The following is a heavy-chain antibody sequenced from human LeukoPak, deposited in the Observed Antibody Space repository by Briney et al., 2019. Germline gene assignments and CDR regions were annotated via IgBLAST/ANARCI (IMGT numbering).Heavy chain of an antibody. CDR1: GFTFSSYG. D-gene: IGHD3-3*01. J-gene: IGHJ4*02. CDR2: ISYDGSNK. V-gene: IGHV3-30*18. CDR3: AKDQEDYDFWSGYSFDY. Sequence: PGRSLRLSCAASGFTFSSYGMHWVRQAPGKGLEWVAVISYDGSNKYYADSVKGRFTISRDNSKNTMYLQMNGLRAEDTAVYYCAKDQEDYDFWSGYSFDYWGQGTLVTVSS.